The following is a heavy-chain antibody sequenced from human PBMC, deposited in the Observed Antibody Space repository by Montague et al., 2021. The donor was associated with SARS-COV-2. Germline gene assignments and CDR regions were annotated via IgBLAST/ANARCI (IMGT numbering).Heavy chain of an antibody. D-gene: IGHD3-3*01. CDR1: GGSIGSHS. CDR3: ARGRGSASATWFDP. Sequence: SETLSLTCTVSGGSIGSHSWSWIRLPPGKGLEWVGHIYYTGITKYNSSLKSRVTISVDTSKNQLSLKLDSVTAADTAVYYCARGRGSASATWFDPWGQGTLVTVSS. V-gene: IGHV4-59*11. CDR2: IYYTGIT. J-gene: IGHJ5*02.